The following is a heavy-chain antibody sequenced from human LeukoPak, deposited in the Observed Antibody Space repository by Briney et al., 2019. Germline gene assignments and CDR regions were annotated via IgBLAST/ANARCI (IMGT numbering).Heavy chain of an antibody. D-gene: IGHD5-24*01. CDR1: GFTFSSYW. V-gene: IGHV3-7*01. CDR3: ARDPTSYSYYYMDI. CDR2: IKQDGSEK. Sequence: GGSLRLSCAGSGFTFSSYWMSWVRQAPGKGLEWVANIKQDGSEKYYVDSVEGRFTISRDNAKNSLYLQMNSLRAEDTAVYYCARDPTSYSYYYMDIWGKGTTVTVSS. J-gene: IGHJ6*03.